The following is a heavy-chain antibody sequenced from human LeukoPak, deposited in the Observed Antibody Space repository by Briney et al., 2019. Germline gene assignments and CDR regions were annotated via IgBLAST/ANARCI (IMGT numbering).Heavy chain of an antibody. CDR3: ARSSSGWSFDY. Sequence: GSLRLPCAASGFTFSSYSMNWVRQPPGKGLEWVSSISSSSSYIYYADSVKGRFTISRDNAKNSLYLQMNSLRAEDTAVYYCARSSSGWSFDYWGQGTLVTVSS. J-gene: IGHJ4*02. CDR1: GFTFSSYS. CDR2: ISSSSSYI. V-gene: IGHV3-21*01. D-gene: IGHD6-19*01.